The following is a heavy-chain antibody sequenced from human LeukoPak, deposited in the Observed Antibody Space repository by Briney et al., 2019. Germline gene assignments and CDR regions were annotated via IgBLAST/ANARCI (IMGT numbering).Heavy chain of an antibody. CDR3: ARDQRGP. CDR1: GGSFSGYY. Sequence: SETLSLTCAVYGGSFSGYYWSWIRQPPGKGLEWIGEINHSGSTNYNPSLKSRVTISVDTSKNQFSLKLSSVTAADTAVYYCARDQRGPWGQGTLVTVSS. CDR2: INHSGST. V-gene: IGHV4-34*01. J-gene: IGHJ5*02.